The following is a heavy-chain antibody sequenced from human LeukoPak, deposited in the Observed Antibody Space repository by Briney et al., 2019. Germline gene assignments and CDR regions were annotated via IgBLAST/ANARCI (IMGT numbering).Heavy chain of an antibody. D-gene: IGHD1-26*01. CDR1: GGSFSGYY. CDR2: INHSGST. J-gene: IGHJ4*02. V-gene: IGHV4-34*01. Sequence: SETLSLTCAVYGGSFSGYYWSWIRQPPGKGLEWIGEINHSGSTNYNPSLKSRVSISVDTSKNQFSLKLSSVTAADTAVYYCARGLSELKQWGQGTLVTVSS. CDR3: ARGLSELKQ.